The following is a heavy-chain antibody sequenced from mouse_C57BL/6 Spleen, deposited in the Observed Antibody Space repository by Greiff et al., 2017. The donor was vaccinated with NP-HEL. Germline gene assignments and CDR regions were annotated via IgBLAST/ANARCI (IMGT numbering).Heavy chain of an antibody. CDR2: IYPGNSDT. CDR1: GYTFTSYW. Sequence: EVQLQQSGTVLARPGASVKMSCKTSGYTFTSYWMHWVKQRPGQGLEWIGAIYPGNSDTSYNQKFKGKANLTAVTSASTAYMELSSLTNEDSAVYYCTRSRTGSYYYAMDYWGQGTSVTVSS. CDR3: TRSRTGSYYYAMDY. D-gene: IGHD4-1*01. J-gene: IGHJ4*01. V-gene: IGHV1-5*01.